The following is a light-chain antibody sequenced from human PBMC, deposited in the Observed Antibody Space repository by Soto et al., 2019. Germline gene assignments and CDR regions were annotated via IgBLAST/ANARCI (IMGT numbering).Light chain of an antibody. CDR2: AAS. CDR3: QQTFSAPYT. Sequence: DIQMTQSPSSVSASVGDRVTITCRASQGVSNWLAWYQQKPGKAPKLLIYAASTLRSGVPSRFRGSGSGADFTLSISSLQPEDFATYYCQQTFSAPYTFGQGTKLEI. J-gene: IGKJ2*01. V-gene: IGKV1-12*01. CDR1: QGVSNW.